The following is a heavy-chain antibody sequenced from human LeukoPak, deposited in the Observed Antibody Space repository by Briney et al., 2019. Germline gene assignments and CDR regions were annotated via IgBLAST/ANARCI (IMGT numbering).Heavy chain of an antibody. D-gene: IGHD4-23*01. CDR1: GFTFSSYG. CDR2: ISYDGSNK. J-gene: IGHJ6*03. V-gene: IGHV3-30*03. CDR3: ARRTTVVTSYYYYYMDV. Sequence: GGSLRLSCAASGFTFSSYGMHWVRQAPGKGLEWVAVISYDGSNKYYADSVKGRFTISRDNSKNTLYLQMNSLRAEDTALYYCARRTTVVTSYYYYYMDVWGKGTTVTVSS.